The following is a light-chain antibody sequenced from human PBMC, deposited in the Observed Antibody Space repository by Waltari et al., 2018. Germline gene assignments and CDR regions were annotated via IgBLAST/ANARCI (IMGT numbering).Light chain of an antibody. Sequence: DIQMTQSPSSLSASVGDTVTITCRASQSISNWLAWYQQTPGKAPILLIYKASILNSGVPSRFSASGSGTQFTLTISSLQPGDFATYYCQQYNTYSSFGQGTKLEIK. CDR1: QSISNW. CDR2: KAS. CDR3: QQYNTYSS. V-gene: IGKV1-5*03. J-gene: IGKJ2*01.